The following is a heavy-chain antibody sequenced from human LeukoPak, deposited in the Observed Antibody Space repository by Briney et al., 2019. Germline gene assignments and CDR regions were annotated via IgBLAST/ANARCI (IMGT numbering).Heavy chain of an antibody. CDR3: ARVPSYYDYVWGSYRSGAFDI. CDR2: DSYSGST. CDR1: GGSISSYY. Sequence: SETLSLTCTVSGGSISSYYWSWIRQPPGKGLEWIGYDSYSGSTNYNPSLKSRVTISADTSKNQFSLKLSSVTAADTAVYYCARVPSYYDYVWGSYRSGAFDIWGQGTMVTVSS. D-gene: IGHD3-16*02. V-gene: IGHV4-59*01. J-gene: IGHJ3*02.